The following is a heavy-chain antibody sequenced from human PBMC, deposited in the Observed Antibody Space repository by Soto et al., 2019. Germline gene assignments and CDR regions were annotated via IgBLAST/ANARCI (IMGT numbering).Heavy chain of an antibody. CDR3: ARLITIADAFDF. J-gene: IGHJ3*01. Sequence: QVQLVQSGAELKKPGSSVKVSCKASGGTFSSYTISWVRQAPGLGLEWMGRIIPILGMTKYAQKFQGRVTITADKSTSIVYMELSSLRSEDTAVYYCARLITIADAFDFWGQGTMVSVSS. V-gene: IGHV1-69*02. CDR1: GGTFSSYT. D-gene: IGHD3-9*01. CDR2: IIPILGMT.